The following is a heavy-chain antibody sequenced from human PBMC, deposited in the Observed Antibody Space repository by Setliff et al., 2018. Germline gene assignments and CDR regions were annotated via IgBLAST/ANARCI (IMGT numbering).Heavy chain of an antibody. D-gene: IGHD3-3*01. CDR2: IYYSGST. CDR3: ARYPNDFWSGYYAFDI. J-gene: IGHJ3*02. Sequence: PSETLSLTCTVSGGSISSGGYYWSWIRQHPGKGLEWIGYIYYSGSTNYNPSLKSRVTISVDTSKNQFSLKLSSVTAADTAVYYCARYPNDFWSGYYAFDIWGQGTMVTVSS. V-gene: IGHV4-61*08. CDR1: GGSISSGGYY.